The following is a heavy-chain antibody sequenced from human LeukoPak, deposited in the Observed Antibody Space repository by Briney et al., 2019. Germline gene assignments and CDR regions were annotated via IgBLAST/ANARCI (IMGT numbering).Heavy chain of an antibody. Sequence: GESLRIPCKGSGYSFTSYWISWVRQMPGKGLEWMGRIDPSDSYTNYSPSFQGHVTISADKSISTAYLQWSSLKASDTAMYYCARGGRYDYVWGSYRYTYWGQGTLVTVSS. CDR2: IDPSDSYT. CDR3: ARGGRYDYVWGSYRYTY. CDR1: GYSFTSYW. J-gene: IGHJ4*02. V-gene: IGHV5-10-1*01. D-gene: IGHD3-16*02.